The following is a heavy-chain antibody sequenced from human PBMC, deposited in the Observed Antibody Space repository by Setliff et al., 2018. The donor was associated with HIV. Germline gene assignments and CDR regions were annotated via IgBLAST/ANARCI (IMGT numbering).Heavy chain of an antibody. CDR1: VGSFTNYF. Sequence: PSETLSLTCAVDVGSFTNYFWNWIRQPPGKGLEWIGEIYHSGSTNYSPSLKSRVTISVDKSKKQFSLKLSSVTAADTAVYYCARVPYSSSWGTFDYWGQGTLVTVSS. D-gene: IGHD6-6*01. V-gene: IGHV4-34*01. CDR3: ARVPYSSSWGTFDY. CDR2: IYHSGST. J-gene: IGHJ4*02.